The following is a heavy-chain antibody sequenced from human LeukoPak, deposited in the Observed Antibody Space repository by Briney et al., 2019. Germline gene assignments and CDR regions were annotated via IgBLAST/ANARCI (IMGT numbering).Heavy chain of an antibody. Sequence: ASVKVSCKASGYTFTGYYMHWVRQAPGQGLEWMGWINPNSGGTNYAQKFQGRVTMTRDTSISTAYMELSRLRSDDTAVFFFKQKTAYEILTGYYKGDFDYWGQGTLVTVSP. CDR1: GYTFTGYY. CDR3: KQKTAYEILTGYYKGDFDY. CDR2: INPNSGGT. J-gene: IGHJ4*02. V-gene: IGHV1-2*02. D-gene: IGHD3-9*01.